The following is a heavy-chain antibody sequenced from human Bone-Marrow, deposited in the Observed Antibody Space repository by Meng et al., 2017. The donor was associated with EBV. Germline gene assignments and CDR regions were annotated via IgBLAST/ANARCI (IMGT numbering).Heavy chain of an antibody. D-gene: IGHD4-23*01. CDR2: INQSGST. J-gene: IGHJ5*02. V-gene: IGHV4-34*01. Sequence: QLQVWCGRLLKPSETLSLSRVVYGGSFSGYYWCWIRQPPGKGLEWIGEINQSGSTNDNPSLKGRVTISVDTSKNQFSLKLSSGTAADTAVYYCARGKRWVRNWFDPWGQGTLVTVFS. CDR3: ARGKRWVRNWFDP. CDR1: GGSFSGYY.